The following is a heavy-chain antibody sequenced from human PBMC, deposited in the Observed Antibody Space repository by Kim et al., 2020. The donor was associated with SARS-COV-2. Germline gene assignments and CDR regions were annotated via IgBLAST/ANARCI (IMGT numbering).Heavy chain of an antibody. J-gene: IGHJ5*02. D-gene: IGHD1-26*01. CDR2: INTHTGNP. CDR1: GYTFTNYA. CDR3: ARDGLVVSETTLFDP. Sequence: ASVKVSCKASGYTFTNYAINWVRQAPGHGLEWMGWINTHTGNPSYAQGFTGRFVFSLYTSVSTAYLQISDLKAEDAAIYYCARDGLVVSETTLFDPLGQG. V-gene: IGHV7-4-1*02.